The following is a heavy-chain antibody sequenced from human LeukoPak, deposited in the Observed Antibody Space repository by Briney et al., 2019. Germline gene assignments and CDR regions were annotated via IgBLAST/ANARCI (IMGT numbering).Heavy chain of an antibody. Sequence: GGSLRLSCAASGFTFSSYGMSWVRQAPGKGPEWVSGISASGGSTYYADSVKGRFTISRDNSKNTLYLQMNSLRAEDTAVYYCARGPSGYHNTGGQGTLVTVSS. CDR3: ARGPSGYHNT. J-gene: IGHJ4*02. V-gene: IGHV3-23*01. CDR2: ISASGGST. CDR1: GFTFSSYG. D-gene: IGHD5-12*01.